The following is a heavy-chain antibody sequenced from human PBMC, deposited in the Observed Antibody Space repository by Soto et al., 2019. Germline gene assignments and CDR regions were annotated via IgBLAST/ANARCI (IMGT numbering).Heavy chain of an antibody. J-gene: IGHJ4*02. Sequence: QVQLVESGGGVVQPGRSLRLSCAASGFTFSSYAMHWVRQAPGKGLEWVAVISYDGSNKYYADSVKGRFTISRDNSKNTLYLQMNSLRAEDTAVYYCARQIPHYDKMGGGFDYWGQGTLVTVSS. CDR3: ARQIPHYDKMGGGFDY. V-gene: IGHV3-30-3*01. CDR1: GFTFSSYA. CDR2: ISYDGSNK. D-gene: IGHD3-22*01.